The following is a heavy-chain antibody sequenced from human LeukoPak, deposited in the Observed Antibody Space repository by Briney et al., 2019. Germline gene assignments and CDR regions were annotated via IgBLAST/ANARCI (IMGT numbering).Heavy chain of an antibody. V-gene: IGHV4-30-2*01. CDR1: DGSISSGGYY. J-gene: IGHJ6*03. Sequence: PSETLSLTCTVSDGSISSGGYYWSWIRQPPGKGLEWIGYIYHSGSTYYNPSLKSRVTISVDRSKNQFSLKLSSVTAADTAVYYCATRGGYCSSTSCSYYYYYYMDVWGKGTTVTVSS. CDR2: IYHSGST. D-gene: IGHD2-2*01. CDR3: ATRGGYCSSTSCSYYYYYYMDV.